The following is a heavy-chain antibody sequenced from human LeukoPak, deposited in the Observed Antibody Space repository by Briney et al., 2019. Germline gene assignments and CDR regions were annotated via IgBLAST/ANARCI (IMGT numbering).Heavy chain of an antibody. D-gene: IGHD1-14*01. CDR1: GGSFSGYY. J-gene: IGHJ6*02. CDR2: IYYSGST. V-gene: IGHV4-59*01. Sequence: SETLSPTCAVYGGSFSGYYWSWIRQPPGKGLEWIGYIYYSGSTNYNPSLKSRVTISVDTSKNQFSLKLSSVTAADTAVYYCAGTGYYYYYGMDVWGQGTTVTVSS. CDR3: AGTGYYYYYGMDV.